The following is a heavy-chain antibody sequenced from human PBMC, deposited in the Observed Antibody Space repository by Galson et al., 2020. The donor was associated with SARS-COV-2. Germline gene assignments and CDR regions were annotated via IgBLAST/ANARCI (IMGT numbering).Heavy chain of an antibody. D-gene: IGHD2-8*01. Sequence: GGSLRLSCAAYGFTFSSYAMPWVRQAPGKGLEWVAVISYDGSNKYYAASVKGRFTISRDNSKNTLYLQMNSLRAEDTAVYYCARDRGYCTNGVCYTPHLILLYYYSYMDVWGSGTTVTVSS. V-gene: IGHV3-30*04. CDR3: ARDRGYCTNGVCYTPHLILLYYYSYMDV. J-gene: IGHJ6*03. CDR2: ISYDGSNK. CDR1: GFTFSSYA.